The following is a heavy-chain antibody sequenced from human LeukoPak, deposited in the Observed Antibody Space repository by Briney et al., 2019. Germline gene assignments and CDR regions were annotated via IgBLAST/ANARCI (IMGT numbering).Heavy chain of an antibody. D-gene: IGHD5-24*01. CDR2: MHYSGST. CDR1: GGSISSSSYY. Sequence: SETLSLTCTVSGGSISSSSYYWGWIRQPPGKGLEWIGSMHYSGSTYYNPSLKSRVTTSVDTSKNQFFLKLRSVTAADTAVYYCARTEWLQAFDYWGQGTLVTVSS. CDR3: ARTEWLQAFDY. J-gene: IGHJ4*02. V-gene: IGHV4-39*07.